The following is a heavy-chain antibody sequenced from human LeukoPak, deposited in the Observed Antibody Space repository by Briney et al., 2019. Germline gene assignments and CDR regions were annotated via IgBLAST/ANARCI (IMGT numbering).Heavy chain of an antibody. J-gene: IGHJ4*02. Sequence: GRSLRLSCSASGFSFSSYGMHWVRQAPGKGLEWVAVIWHDGSHQYYADSEKGRFTISRDNSRNTLYLQMDRLRVEDTAVYYCARDATEYGDSHFDWWGQGTLVTVSS. V-gene: IGHV3-33*01. CDR3: ARDATEYGDSHFDW. CDR2: IWHDGSHQ. D-gene: IGHD4-17*01. CDR1: GFSFSSYG.